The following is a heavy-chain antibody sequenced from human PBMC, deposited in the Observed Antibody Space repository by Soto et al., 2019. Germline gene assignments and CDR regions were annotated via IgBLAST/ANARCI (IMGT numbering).Heavy chain of an antibody. D-gene: IGHD3-9*01. CDR3: AGEDYYDTGYYVV. Sequence: SETLSLTCTVSGRSMSGYYWSWIRQPAGERLEWIGRIYTSGTTDFNPSLKGRVTMSVDTSKNQFSLKLTSVTAADTALYYCAGEDYYDTGYYVVWGQGTQVTVSS. CDR1: GRSMSGYY. J-gene: IGHJ4*02. CDR2: IYTSGTT. V-gene: IGHV4-4*07.